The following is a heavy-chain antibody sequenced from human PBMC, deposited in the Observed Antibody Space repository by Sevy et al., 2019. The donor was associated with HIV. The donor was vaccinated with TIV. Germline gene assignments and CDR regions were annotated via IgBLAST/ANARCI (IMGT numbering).Heavy chain of an antibody. V-gene: IGHV3-7*03. J-gene: IGHJ3*01. Sequence: GGSLRLSCAASGFTLSSFWMTWVRQAPGKGLEWVANIKEDGSDKNYMDSVKGPFTISRDNATNSLYLQMNSLRAEDKAVYYCVGDKNHDDWSVYYDAFDFWGQGTMVTVSS. CDR1: GFTLSSFW. D-gene: IGHD3-3*01. CDR3: VGDKNHDDWSVYYDAFDF. CDR2: IKEDGSDK.